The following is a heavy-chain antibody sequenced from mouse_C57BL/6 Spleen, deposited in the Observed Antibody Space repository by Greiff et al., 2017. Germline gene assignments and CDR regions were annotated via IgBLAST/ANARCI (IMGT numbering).Heavy chain of an antibody. V-gene: IGHV6-3*01. Sequence: EVMLVESGGGLVQPGGSMKLSCVASGFTFSNYWMNWVRQSPEKGLEWVAQIRLKSDNYATHYAESVKGRFTISRDDSKSSVYLQMNNLRAEDTGMYYCTGVRGFAYWGQGTLVTVSA. CDR1: GFTFSNYW. J-gene: IGHJ3*01. D-gene: IGHD2-2*01. CDR3: TGVRGFAY. CDR2: IRLKSDNYAT.